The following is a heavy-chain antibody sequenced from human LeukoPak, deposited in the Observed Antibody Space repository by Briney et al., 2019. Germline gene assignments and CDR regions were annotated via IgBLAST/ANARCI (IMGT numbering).Heavy chain of an antibody. Sequence: SETLSLTCTVSGGSISSGGYYWSWLRQHPGKGLEWIGYIYYSGSTYYNPSLKSRVTISVDTSKNQFSLKLSSVTAADTAVYYCARASAYDSSGYSDYRGQGTLVTVSS. V-gene: IGHV4-31*03. D-gene: IGHD3-22*01. CDR3: ARASAYDSSGYSDY. CDR1: GGSISSGGYY. J-gene: IGHJ4*02. CDR2: IYYSGST.